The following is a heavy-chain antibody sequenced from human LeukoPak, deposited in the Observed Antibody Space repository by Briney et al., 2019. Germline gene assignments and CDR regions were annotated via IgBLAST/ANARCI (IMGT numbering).Heavy chain of an antibody. CDR2: IYWDDDK. J-gene: IGHJ4*02. V-gene: IGHV2-5*02. Sequence: ESGPTLVKPTQTLTLTCSFSGFSLTTSGVGVGWIRQPPGKALEWLALIYWDDDKRYSPSLKSRPTITKDTSKNQVVLTMTNMDPVDTATYYCSHRGVLIPYFDYWGQGALVTVSS. D-gene: IGHD3-16*01. CDR3: SHRGVLIPYFDY. CDR1: GFSLTTSGVG.